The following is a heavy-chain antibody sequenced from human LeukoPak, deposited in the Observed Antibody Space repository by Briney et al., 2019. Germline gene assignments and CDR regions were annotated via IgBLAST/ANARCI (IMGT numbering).Heavy chain of an antibody. D-gene: IGHD2-15*01. V-gene: IGHV3-11*04. CDR1: GFTFSDYY. CDR3: ARDGYCSGGSCYSGGTSPIDY. J-gene: IGHJ4*02. Sequence: GGSLRLSCAASGFTFSDYYTSWIRQAPGKGLEWVSDISSSGSTIYYADSVKGRFTISRDNAKNSLYLQMNSLRAGDTAVYYCARDGYCSGGSCYSGGTSPIDYWGQGTLVTVSS. CDR2: ISSSGSTI.